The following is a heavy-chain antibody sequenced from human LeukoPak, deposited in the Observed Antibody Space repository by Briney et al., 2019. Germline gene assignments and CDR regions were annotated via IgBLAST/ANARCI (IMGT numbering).Heavy chain of an antibody. CDR2: INPNSGGT. CDR1: GYTFTGYY. V-gene: IGHV1-2*02. J-gene: IGHJ3*02. Sequence: ASVKVSCKASGYTFTGYYMHWVRQAPGQGLEWMGWINPNSGGTNYAQKFQGRVTMTRDTSISTAYMELSRLRSDDTAVYYCARDLSTYDYVWGSHPSAFDIWGQGTMVTVSS. D-gene: IGHD3-16*01. CDR3: ARDLSTYDYVWGSHPSAFDI.